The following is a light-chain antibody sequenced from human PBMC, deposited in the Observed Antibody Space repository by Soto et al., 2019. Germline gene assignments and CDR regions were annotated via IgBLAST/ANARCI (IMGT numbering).Light chain of an antibody. V-gene: IGLV2-14*01. CDR3: SSYTSSSTQV. CDR1: SSDVGAYNC. Sequence: QSALTQPASVSGSPGQSITISCTGTSSDVGAYNCVSWYQQHPGKAPRLIIYEVSNRPSGVSNRFSASKSGNTASLSISGLQAEDEADYYCSSYTSSSTQVFGTGTKVTVL. CDR2: EVS. J-gene: IGLJ1*01.